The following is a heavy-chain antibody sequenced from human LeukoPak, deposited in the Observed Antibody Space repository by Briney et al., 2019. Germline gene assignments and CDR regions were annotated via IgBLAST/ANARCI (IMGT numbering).Heavy chain of an antibody. Sequence: PSETLSLTCAVYGGSFSGYYWSWIRQPPGKGLEWIGEINHSGSTNYNPSLKSRVTISVDTSKNQFSLKLSSVTAADTAVYYCARPVYGGHAGYFDYWGQGTLVTVSS. CDR2: INHSGST. V-gene: IGHV4-34*01. CDR1: GGSFSGYY. D-gene: IGHD4/OR15-4a*01. CDR3: ARPVYGGHAGYFDY. J-gene: IGHJ4*02.